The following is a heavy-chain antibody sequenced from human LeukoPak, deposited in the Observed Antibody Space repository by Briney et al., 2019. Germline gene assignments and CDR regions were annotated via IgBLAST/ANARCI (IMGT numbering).Heavy chain of an antibody. CDR2: IIPILAIA. CDR1: GGTFSSYA. CDR3: AREELGGTTPYGDPTYNWFDP. J-gene: IGHJ5*02. V-gene: IGHV1-69*04. Sequence: GASVKVSCKASGGTFSSYAISWVRQAPGQGLEWMGRIIPILAIANYAQKFQGRVTITADRATSTAYMERSSLRSEDTAVYYCAREELGGTTPYGDPTYNWFDPWGQGTLVTVSS. D-gene: IGHD1-1*01.